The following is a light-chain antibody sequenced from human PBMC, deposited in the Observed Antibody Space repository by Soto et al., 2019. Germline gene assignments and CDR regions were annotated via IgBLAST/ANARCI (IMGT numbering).Light chain of an antibody. CDR2: DAS. Sequence: DIQMTQSPSTLSASVGDRVTITCRASQSISSWLAWYQQKPGKAPKLLIYDASSLESGVPSRFRGSGSGTEFTLTISSLQPDDFATYYCQQYNSYSRTFGGGTKVEIK. CDR1: QSISSW. CDR3: QQYNSYSRT. J-gene: IGKJ4*01. V-gene: IGKV1-5*01.